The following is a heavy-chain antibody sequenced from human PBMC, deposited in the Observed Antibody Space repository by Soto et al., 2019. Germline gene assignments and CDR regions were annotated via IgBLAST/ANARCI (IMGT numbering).Heavy chain of an antibody. CDR2: IKGDVIYI. V-gene: IGHV3-74*01. CDR1: GITLSSYW. CDR3: VRALHGFDV. Sequence: GGSLRLSCAASGITLSSYWMHWVRQGPEKGLLWVSHIKGDVIYIDFEDSVKGRFAISGVNAKNTVYLQMQSLRVEHTAVYFCVRALHGFDVSSAGTIVT. J-gene: IGHJ3*01.